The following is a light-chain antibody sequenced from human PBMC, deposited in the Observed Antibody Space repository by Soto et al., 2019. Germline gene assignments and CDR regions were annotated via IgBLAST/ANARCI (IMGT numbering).Light chain of an antibody. CDR2: GAS. V-gene: IGKV3-20*01. J-gene: IGKJ1*01. CDR3: QQYGTSPT. Sequence: EIVLTQSPGTLSLSPGERASLSSRASQSVSNNYLAWYQQKPGQAPRRLIFGASGRATGIPDRFSGSGSGTDFTLTISRLEPEDFAVYYCQQYGTSPTFGQGTKVEIK. CDR1: QSVSNNY.